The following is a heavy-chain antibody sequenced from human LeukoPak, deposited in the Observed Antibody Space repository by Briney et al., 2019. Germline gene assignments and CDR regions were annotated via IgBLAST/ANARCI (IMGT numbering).Heavy chain of an antibody. D-gene: IGHD3-3*01. CDR3: ARVETNIGVDHGMDV. CDR2: INPTDGTT. J-gene: IGHJ6*02. V-gene: IGHV1-46*01. Sequence: GASVKVSCTAAGYIFSSYGINWVRQAPGQGLQWMGIINPTDGTTTYAQNFQGRITMTRDSSTSTVYMELSSLGYEDTAVYYCARVETNIGVDHGMDVWGQGTTIIVSS. CDR1: GYIFSSYG.